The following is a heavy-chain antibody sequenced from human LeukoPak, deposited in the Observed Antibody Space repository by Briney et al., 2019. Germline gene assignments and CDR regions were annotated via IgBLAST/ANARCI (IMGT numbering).Heavy chain of an antibody. CDR1: GFTVSSNY. Sequence: GGSLRLSCAASGFTVSSNYMSWVRQAPGKGLEWVSVIYSGGSTYYADSVKGRFTISRDNSKNTLYLQMNSLRAEDTAVYYCARDHREIVVGAAAKGCYCMDVWCQGTTVTISS. J-gene: IGHJ6*02. V-gene: IGHV3-66*01. CDR3: ARDHREIVVGAAAKGCYCMDV. D-gene: IGHD2-2*01. CDR2: IYSGGST.